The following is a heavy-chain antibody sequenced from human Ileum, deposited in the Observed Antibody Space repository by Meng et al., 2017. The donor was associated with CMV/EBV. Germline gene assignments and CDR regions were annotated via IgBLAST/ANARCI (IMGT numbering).Heavy chain of an antibody. D-gene: IGHD5-18*01. CDR2: ISSSSSNI. CDR1: GFTFSSFT. Sequence: GESLKISCAASGFTFSSFTMNWVRQAPGKGLEWVSSISSSSSNIYYADSLKGRFTISRDNAKNSLYLQMNSLRAEDTAVYHCARDLQETAMDPPSQNHYHYGMDVWGQGTTVTVSS. J-gene: IGHJ6*02. CDR3: ARDLQETAMDPPSQNHYHYGMDV. V-gene: IGHV3-21*01.